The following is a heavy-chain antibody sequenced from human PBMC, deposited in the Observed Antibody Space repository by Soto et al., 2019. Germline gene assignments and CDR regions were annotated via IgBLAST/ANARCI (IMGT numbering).Heavy chain of an antibody. J-gene: IGHJ4*02. V-gene: IGHV4-59*01. CDR3: ARRYGASFDC. D-gene: IGHD4-17*01. CDR1: GGSISSYY. Sequence: TLSLTCTVSGGSISSYYWSWIRQPPGKGLEWIGYIYYSGSTNYNPSLKSRVTISVDTSKNQFSLKLSSVTAADTAVYYCARRYGASFDCWGQGTLVTVSS. CDR2: IYYSGST.